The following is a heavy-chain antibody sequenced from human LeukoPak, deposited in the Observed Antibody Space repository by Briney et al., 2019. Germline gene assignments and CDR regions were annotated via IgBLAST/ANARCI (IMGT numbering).Heavy chain of an antibody. J-gene: IGHJ4*02. CDR3: ARVVHDYNYFDY. CDR1: GYTFTSYA. Sequence: GASVKVSCQASGYTFTSYAVNWVRQTPGLGLEWVGWINTNTENPTYAQDFTGRFVFSLDTSVSTAYLEISSLKAEDTAVYYCARVVHDYNYFDYWGQGTLVTVSS. D-gene: IGHD4-11*01. CDR2: INTNTENP. V-gene: IGHV7-4-1*02.